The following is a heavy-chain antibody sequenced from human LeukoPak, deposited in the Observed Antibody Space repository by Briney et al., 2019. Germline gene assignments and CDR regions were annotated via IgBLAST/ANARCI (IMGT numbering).Heavy chain of an antibody. J-gene: IGHJ4*02. Sequence: GGSLRLSCAASGFTFSSYAMSWVRQAPGKGLEWVSAISGSGGSTYYADSVKGRFTISRDNSKNTLYLQMNSLRAEDTAVYYCAKDQGYYYDSSGYYSDYWGQGTLVTVSS. D-gene: IGHD3-22*01. CDR3: AKDQGYYYDSSGYYSDY. CDR1: GFTFSSYA. V-gene: IGHV3-23*01. CDR2: ISGSGGST.